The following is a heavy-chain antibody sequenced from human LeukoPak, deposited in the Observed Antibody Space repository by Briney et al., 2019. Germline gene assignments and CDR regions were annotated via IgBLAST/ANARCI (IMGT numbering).Heavy chain of an antibody. Sequence: SVKVSCKASGGTFSSYAISWVRQAPGQGLEWMGGIIPIFGTANYAQKFQGRVTMTTDTSTSTAYMELRSLGSDDTAVYYCARLGYCSSTSCYVYYYYGMDVWGKGTTVTVSS. CDR1: GGTFSSYA. D-gene: IGHD2-2*01. CDR2: IIPIFGTA. V-gene: IGHV1-69*05. J-gene: IGHJ6*04. CDR3: ARLGYCSSTSCYVYYYYGMDV.